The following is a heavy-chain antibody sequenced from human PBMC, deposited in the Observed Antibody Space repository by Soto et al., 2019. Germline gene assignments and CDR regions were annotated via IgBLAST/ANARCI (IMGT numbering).Heavy chain of an antibody. V-gene: IGHV3-15*07. J-gene: IGHJ6*02. CDR2: IKSKTDGGTT. CDR1: GFTFSNAW. Sequence: TGGSLRLSCAASGFTFSNAWMNWVRQAPGKGLEWVGRIKSKTDGGTTDYAAPVKGRFTISRDDSKNTLYLQMNSLKTEDTAVYYCTTAGKSQQLVHYYYYGMDVWGQGTTVTVSS. D-gene: IGHD6-13*01. CDR3: TTAGKSQQLVHYYYYGMDV.